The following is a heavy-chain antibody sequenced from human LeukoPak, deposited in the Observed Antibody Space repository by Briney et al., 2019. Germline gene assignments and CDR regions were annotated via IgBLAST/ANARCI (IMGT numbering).Heavy chain of an antibody. CDR3: ARRERRVGVDY. CDR2: IYYSGST. Sequence: SETLSLTCTVSGYSISSGYYWGWIRQPPGKGLEWIGSIYYSGSTYYNPSLKSRVTISVDTSKNQFSLKLSSVTAADTAVYYCARRERRVGVDYWGQGTLVTVSS. D-gene: IGHD1-26*01. CDR1: GYSISSGYY. V-gene: IGHV4-38-2*02. J-gene: IGHJ4*02.